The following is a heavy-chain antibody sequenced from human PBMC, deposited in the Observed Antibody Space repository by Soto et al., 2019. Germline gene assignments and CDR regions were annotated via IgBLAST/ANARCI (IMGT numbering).Heavy chain of an antibody. Sequence: GGSLRLSCAASGFTFSSYGMHWVRQAPGKGLEWVAVISYDGSNKYYADSVKGRFTISRGNSKNTLYLQMNSLRAEDTAVYYCAKGDYPAPGYYYYYYMDVWGKGTTVTVSS. J-gene: IGHJ6*03. CDR2: ISYDGSNK. D-gene: IGHD4-17*01. CDR1: GFTFSSYG. CDR3: AKGDYPAPGYYYYYYMDV. V-gene: IGHV3-30*18.